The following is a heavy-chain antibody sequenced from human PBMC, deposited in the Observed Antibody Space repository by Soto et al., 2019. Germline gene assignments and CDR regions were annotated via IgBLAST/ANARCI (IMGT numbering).Heavy chain of an antibody. CDR3: GKVLIGATRHTGVDS. Sequence: QLHLQESGPGLGNPLETLSLTCSVSGFSLDIGHYYWVWFPQPPGKGLTWIASVYYDGSTYYNPSLKSRVTISIHKPKNQFSLTLKSVTAADTAIYYCGKVLIGATRHTGVDSWGQGTLVTVSS. CDR2: VYYDGST. CDR1: GFSLDIGHYY. D-gene: IGHD2-15*01. J-gene: IGHJ4*02. V-gene: IGHV4-39*01.